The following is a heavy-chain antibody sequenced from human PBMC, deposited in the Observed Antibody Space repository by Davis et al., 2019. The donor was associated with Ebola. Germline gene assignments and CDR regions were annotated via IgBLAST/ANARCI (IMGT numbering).Heavy chain of an antibody. Sequence: MPGGSLRLSCAVYGGSFSGYYWSWIRQPPGKGLEWIGEINHSGSTNYNPSLKSRVTISVDTSKNQFSLKLSSVTAADTAVYYCARGSANSALYYYYGIDVWGQGTTVTVSS. CDR3: ARGSANSALYYYYGIDV. CDR2: INHSGST. J-gene: IGHJ6*02. V-gene: IGHV4-34*01. D-gene: IGHD4-23*01. CDR1: GGSFSGYY.